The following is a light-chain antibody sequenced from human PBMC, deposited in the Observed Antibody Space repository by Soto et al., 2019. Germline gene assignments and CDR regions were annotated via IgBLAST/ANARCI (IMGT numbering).Light chain of an antibody. CDR2: AAS. V-gene: IGKV1-39*01. Sequence: DIQMTQSPSSVSASVGDRVTITCRASQGISSSLNWYQQKPGKAPNLLIYAASSLQGGVPSRFSGSGSGTDFTLTISNLQPEDFATYYCQQSYSMPLTFGGGTKVDIK. CDR1: QGISSS. CDR3: QQSYSMPLT. J-gene: IGKJ4*01.